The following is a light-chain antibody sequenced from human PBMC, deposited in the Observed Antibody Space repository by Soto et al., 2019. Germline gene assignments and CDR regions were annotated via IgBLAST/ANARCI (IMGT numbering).Light chain of an antibody. CDR2: GNR. CDR1: SSNIGAGYD. Sequence: QSVLTQPPSVSGAPGQRVTISCTGSSSNIGAGYDVHSYQQLPGTAPKILNSGNRNRPAWVPCRCAGCKSGTSASLPITGLQAEDEADYYCQSYDSGLSGSVFGGGTKVTVL. J-gene: IGLJ2*01. V-gene: IGLV1-40*01. CDR3: QSYDSGLSGSV.